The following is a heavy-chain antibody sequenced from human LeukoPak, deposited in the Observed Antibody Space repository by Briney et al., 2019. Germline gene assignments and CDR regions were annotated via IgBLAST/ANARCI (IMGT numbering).Heavy chain of an antibody. J-gene: IGHJ2*01. Sequence: GGSLRLSCAASGFTFSSYGMHWVRQAPGKGLEWVAFIRYDGSNKYYADSVKGRFTISRDNAKNSLSLQMNSLRAEDTAVYYCARAGWAARPYWYFDLWGRGTLVTVSS. CDR3: ARAGWAARPYWYFDL. D-gene: IGHD6-6*01. CDR1: GFTFSSYG. CDR2: IRYDGSNK. V-gene: IGHV3-30*02.